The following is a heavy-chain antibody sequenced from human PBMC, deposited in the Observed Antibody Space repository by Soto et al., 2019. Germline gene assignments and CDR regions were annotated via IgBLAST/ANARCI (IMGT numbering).Heavy chain of an antibody. Sequence: QVELQQWGPGLVKPSETLSLTCTIHDGSFIGYFWSWIRQSPETGLEWIGEINHSGRTSYNLSLRSRVTISVDTSNNPFSLKLASVTAADTAVYYCARGYVRATAYFAAWGQGSPVIVSS. V-gene: IGHV4-34*01. J-gene: IGHJ4*02. D-gene: IGHD2-21*02. CDR3: ARGYVRATAYFAA. CDR1: DGSFIGYF. CDR2: INHSGRT.